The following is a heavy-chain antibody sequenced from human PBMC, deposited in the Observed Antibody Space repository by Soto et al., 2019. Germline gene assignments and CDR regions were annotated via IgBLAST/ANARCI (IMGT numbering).Heavy chain of an antibody. V-gene: IGHV1-69*13. J-gene: IGHJ4*02. CDR1: GGTFSSYA. CDR3: ASSVIAVAGTSYFDY. D-gene: IGHD6-19*01. CDR2: IIPIFGTA. Sequence: SVKVSCRASGGTFSSYAISWVRQAPGQGLEWMGGIIPIFGTANYAQKFQGRVTITADESTSTAYMELSSLRSEDTAVYYCASSVIAVAGTSYFDYWGQGTLVTVSS.